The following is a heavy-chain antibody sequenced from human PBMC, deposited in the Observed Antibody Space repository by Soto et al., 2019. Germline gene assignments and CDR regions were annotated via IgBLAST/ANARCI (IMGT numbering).Heavy chain of an antibody. V-gene: IGHV4-59*01. Sequence: TSETLSVTWTVAGGSISSYYRCWIRQPPGKGLEWIGYIYYSRSTTYNPSLRSRVTISVDTSKNQFSLKLSSVTAADTAVYYCARLGHVYYYDSSGYREYFQHWGQGTLVTVSS. CDR2: IYYSRST. D-gene: IGHD3-22*01. CDR1: GGSISSYY. J-gene: IGHJ1*01. CDR3: ARLGHVYYYDSSGYREYFQH.